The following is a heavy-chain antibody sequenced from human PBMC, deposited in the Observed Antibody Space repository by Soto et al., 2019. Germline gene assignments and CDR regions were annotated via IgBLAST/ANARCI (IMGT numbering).Heavy chain of an antibody. D-gene: IGHD6-19*01. CDR1: GDSVSSNSAA. V-gene: IGHV6-1*01. CDR2: TYYRSKWYN. Sequence: SQTLSLTCAISGDSVSSNSAAWNWIRQSPSRGLEWLGRTYYRSKWYNDYAVSVKSRITINPDTSKNQFSLQLNSVTPEDTAVYYCAREGGTNRRIAVDGSIDYWGQGTLVTVSS. J-gene: IGHJ4*02. CDR3: AREGGTNRRIAVDGSIDY.